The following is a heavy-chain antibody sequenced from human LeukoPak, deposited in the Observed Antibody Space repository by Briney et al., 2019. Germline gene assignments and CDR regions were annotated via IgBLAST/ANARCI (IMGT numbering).Heavy chain of an antibody. D-gene: IGHD3-22*01. V-gene: IGHV3-30*02. CDR2: IRYDGSNK. CDR3: AKDWDYYDSSGDDYFDY. CDR1: GFTFSSYG. J-gene: IGHJ4*02. Sequence: SGGSLRLSCAASGFTFSSYGMHWVRQAPGKGLEWVAFIRYDGSNKYYADSVKGRFTISRDNSKNTLYLQMNSLRAEDTAVYYCAKDWDYYDSSGDDYFDYWGQGTLVTVSS.